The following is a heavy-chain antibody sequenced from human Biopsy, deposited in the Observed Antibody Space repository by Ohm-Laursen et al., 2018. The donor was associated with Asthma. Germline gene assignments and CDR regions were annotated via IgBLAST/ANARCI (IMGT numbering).Heavy chain of an antibody. Sequence: SLRLSFASSGFAVCIDHMFWFRQAPGKALEWVSVIYSGGTSHTADSVRGRFTISRDYSKNTLYLQMHSLRAEDTAVYYCARGDSSNWSHYYFDYWGQGTLVTVSS. CDR2: IYSGGTS. CDR1: GFAVCIDH. V-gene: IGHV3-53*01. CDR3: ARGDSSNWSHYYFDY. J-gene: IGHJ4*02. D-gene: IGHD3-22*01.